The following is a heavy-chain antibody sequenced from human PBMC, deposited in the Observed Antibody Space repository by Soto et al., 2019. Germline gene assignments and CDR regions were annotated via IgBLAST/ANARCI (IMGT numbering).Heavy chain of an antibody. CDR2: INAGNGNT. Sequence: ASVKVSCKASGYTFTSYAMHWVRQAPGQRLEWMGWINAGNGNTKYSQKFQGRVTIARDTSASTAYMELSSLRSEDTAVYYCARDIQARDTAMVCAHWGQGTLVTVSS. J-gene: IGHJ4*02. V-gene: IGHV1-3*01. CDR1: GYTFTSYA. D-gene: IGHD5-18*01. CDR3: ARDIQARDTAMVCAH.